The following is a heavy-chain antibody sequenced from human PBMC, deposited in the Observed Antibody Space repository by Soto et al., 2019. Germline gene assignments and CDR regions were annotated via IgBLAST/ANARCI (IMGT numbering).Heavy chain of an antibody. CDR1: GYTFTSYY. J-gene: IGHJ5*02. D-gene: IGHD3-3*01. CDR3: ARGVTIFGVVIPPLYERFDP. V-gene: IGHV1-46*03. CDR2: INPSGGST. Sequence: GASVKVSCKASGYTFTSYYMHWVRQAPGQGLEWIGIINPSGGSTSYAQKFQGRVTMTRDTSTSTVYLELSSLRSEDTAVYYCARGVTIFGVVIPPLYERFDPWGQGTLVTVSS.